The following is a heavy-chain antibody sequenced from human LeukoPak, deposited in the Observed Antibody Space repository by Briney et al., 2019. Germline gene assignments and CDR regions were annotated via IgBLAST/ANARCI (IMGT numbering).Heavy chain of an antibody. J-gene: IGHJ4*02. CDR3: ARDWGDGAGYDY. V-gene: IGHV6-1*01. CDR2: TYYRSKWYN. CDR1: GDSVSKNSVA. Sequence: PSQTLSLTCAISGDSVSKNSVAWNWIRQSPSRGLEWLGRTYYRSKWYNDYAVSVKSRITINPDTSKNQFSLHLKSVTHEDTAVYYCARDWGDGAGYDYWGQGTLVTVSS. D-gene: IGHD3-16*01.